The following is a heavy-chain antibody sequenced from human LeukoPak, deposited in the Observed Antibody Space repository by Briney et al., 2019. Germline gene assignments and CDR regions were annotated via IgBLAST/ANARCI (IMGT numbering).Heavy chain of an antibody. J-gene: IGHJ4*02. CDR2: IRSKAYGGTT. CDR1: GFTFGDYA. Sequence: EAGGSLRLSCTASGFTFGDYAMSWVRQAPGKGLEWVGFIRSKAYGGTTEYAASVKGRFTISRDDSKSIAYLQMNSLKTEDTAVYYCTRDLPDYTVTTFYFDYWGQGTLVTVSS. CDR3: TRDLPDYTVTTFYFDY. V-gene: IGHV3-49*04. D-gene: IGHD4-17*01.